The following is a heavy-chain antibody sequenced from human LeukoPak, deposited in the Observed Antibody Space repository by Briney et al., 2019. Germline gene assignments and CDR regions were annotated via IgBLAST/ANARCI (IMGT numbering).Heavy chain of an antibody. D-gene: IGHD1-1*01. CDR1: GGTFSRYA. CDR2: IIPMFGTP. Sequence: ASVKVSCKASGGTFSRYAINWVRQAPGQGLEWMGGIIPMFGTPNYAQKFQGRVTITTDESTSTAYMDLSSLRYKDTAVYYCARVSSAWTPIMWGQGTVVTVSS. J-gene: IGHJ3*01. CDR3: ARVSSAWTPIM. V-gene: IGHV1-69*05.